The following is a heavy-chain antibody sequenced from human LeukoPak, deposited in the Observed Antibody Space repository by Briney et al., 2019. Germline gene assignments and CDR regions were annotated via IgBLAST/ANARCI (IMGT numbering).Heavy chain of an antibody. V-gene: IGHV1-69*05. D-gene: IGHD3-16*01. J-gene: IGHJ5*02. CDR2: IIPMHAPA. Sequence: SVKVSCKASGSTFNKYAITWVRQVPGQGLEWMGGIIPMHAPARYAQNFQGRVTITTDESTSTAYMELSSLKSEDTALYYCARGAHWGSFSSGFPPWGQGPLVPVSS. CDR3: ARGAHWGSFSSGFPP. CDR1: GSTFNKYA.